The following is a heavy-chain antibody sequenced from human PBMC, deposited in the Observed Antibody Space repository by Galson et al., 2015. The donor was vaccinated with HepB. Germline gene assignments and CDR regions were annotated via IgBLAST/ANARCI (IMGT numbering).Heavy chain of an antibody. CDR3: GRDPTVVAGPGGGMGV. CDR1: GDPFNKYT. J-gene: IGHJ6*02. CDR2: IIPILETA. Sequence: SVKVSCKASGDPFNKYTISWVRQAPGQGLEWMGRIIPILETADYAQNFQGRVTITADKSTSTAYLELRSLRYDDTAVYYCGRDPTVVAGPGGGMGVWGQGTTVTVSS. V-gene: IGHV1-69*08. D-gene: IGHD2-15*01.